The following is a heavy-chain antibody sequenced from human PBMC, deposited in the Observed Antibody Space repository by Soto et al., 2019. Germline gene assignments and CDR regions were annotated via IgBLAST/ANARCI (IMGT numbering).Heavy chain of an antibody. CDR3: SGYLGPAERYYYYYYMDV. D-gene: IGHD3-22*01. CDR2: IYYSGST. Sequence: SETLSLTCTVSGGSISSYYWSWIRQPPGKGLEWIGYIYYSGSTNYNPSLKSRVTISVDTSKNQFSLKLSSVTAADTAVYYCSGYLGPAERYYYYYYMDVWGKGTTVTVSS. CDR1: GGSISSYY. V-gene: IGHV4-59*08. J-gene: IGHJ6*03.